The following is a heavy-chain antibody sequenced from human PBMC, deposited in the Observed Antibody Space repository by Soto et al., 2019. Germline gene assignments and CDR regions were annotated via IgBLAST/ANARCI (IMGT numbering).Heavy chain of an antibody. V-gene: IGHV5-51*01. J-gene: IGHJ5*02. Sequence: GESLKISCKGSGYSFTSYWIGWVRQMPGKGLEWMGIIYPGDSDTRYSPSFQGQVTISADKSISTAYLQWSSLRASDTAMYYCARLIGYCSSTSCDKDWFDPWGQGTLVTVSS. CDR3: ARLIGYCSSTSCDKDWFDP. D-gene: IGHD2-2*02. CDR2: IYPGDSDT. CDR1: GYSFTSYW.